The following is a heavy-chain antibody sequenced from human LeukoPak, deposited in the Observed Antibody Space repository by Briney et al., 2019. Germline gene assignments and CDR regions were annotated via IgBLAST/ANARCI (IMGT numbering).Heavy chain of an antibody. CDR3: ARADRMYYDYVWGSSRPEYYFDY. V-gene: IGHV3-74*01. D-gene: IGHD3-16*01. CDR2: ISSDGSST. Sequence: GGSLRLSCAASGFTFSSYWMHWVRQAPGKGLVWVSRISSDGSSTSYADSVKGRFTISRDNAKNTLYLQMNSLRAEDTAVYYCARADRMYYDYVWGSSRPEYYFDYWGQGTLVTVSS. J-gene: IGHJ4*02. CDR1: GFTFSSYW.